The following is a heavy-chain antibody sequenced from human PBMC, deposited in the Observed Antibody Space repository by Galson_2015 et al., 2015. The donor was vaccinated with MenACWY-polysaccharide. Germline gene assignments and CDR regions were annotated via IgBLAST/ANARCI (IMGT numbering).Heavy chain of an antibody. CDR3: ARGRRDTAVAATAAALLDY. J-gene: IGHJ4*02. Sequence: SVKVSCKASGYTFTSYDINWVRQATGQGPEWMGWMNPNSANTGYAQKFQGRVTMTRNTSISTAYMELSSLTSEDTAVYYCARGRRDTAVAATAAALLDYWGQGILVTVSS. D-gene: IGHD6-19*01. CDR2: MNPNSANT. CDR1: GYTFTSYD. V-gene: IGHV1-8*01.